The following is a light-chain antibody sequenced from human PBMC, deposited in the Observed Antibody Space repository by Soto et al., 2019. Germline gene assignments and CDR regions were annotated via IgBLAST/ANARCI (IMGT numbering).Light chain of an antibody. Sequence: QPVLTQSPSASASLGASVKLTCTLNSGHSNYAIAWHQQRPEKGPRYLMKLNSDGSHTKGGGFPDRFSGSSSGAERYLTISSLQSEDEADYYCQTWGTGIVVFGGGTKLTVL. J-gene: IGLJ2*01. CDR1: SGHSNYA. CDR2: LNSDGSH. CDR3: QTWGTGIVV. V-gene: IGLV4-69*01.